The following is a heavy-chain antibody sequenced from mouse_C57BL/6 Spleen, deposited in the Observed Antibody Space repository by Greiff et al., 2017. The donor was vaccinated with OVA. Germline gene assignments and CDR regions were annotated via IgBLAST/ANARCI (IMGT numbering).Heavy chain of an antibody. V-gene: IGHV14-1*01. Sequence: VQLKQSGAELVRPGASVKLSCTASGFNIKDYYMHWVKQRPEQGLEWIGRIDPEDGDTEYAPKFQGKATMTADTSSNTAYLQLSSLTSEDTAVYYCTTPITTVVAHWYFDVWGTGTTVTVSS. CDR1: GFNIKDYY. CDR3: TTPITTVVAHWYFDV. J-gene: IGHJ1*03. D-gene: IGHD1-1*01. CDR2: IDPEDGDT.